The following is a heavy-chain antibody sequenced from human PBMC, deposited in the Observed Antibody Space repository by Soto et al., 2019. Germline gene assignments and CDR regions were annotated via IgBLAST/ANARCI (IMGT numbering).Heavy chain of an antibody. D-gene: IGHD5-18*01. J-gene: IGHJ5*02. CDR3: AREGVPYSYAKNWFDP. Sequence: SVKVSCKASGGTFSSYAISWVRQAPGQGLEWMGGIIPIFGTANYAQKFQGRVTITADESTSTAYMELSSLRSEDTAVYYCAREGVPYSYAKNWFDPWGQGTLVTVSS. CDR2: IIPIFGTA. CDR1: GGTFSSYA. V-gene: IGHV1-69*13.